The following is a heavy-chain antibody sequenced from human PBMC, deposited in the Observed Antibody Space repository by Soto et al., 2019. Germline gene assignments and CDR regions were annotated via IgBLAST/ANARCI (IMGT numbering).Heavy chain of an antibody. V-gene: IGHV4-59*08. CDR1: GGSVSSYF. J-gene: IGHJ3*02. CDR3: ARLGGITMVGGVLTAFDI. Sequence: PSETLSLTCTVSGGSVSSYFWSWIRQPPGKGLEWIAYIYYSGSTNYNPSLKSRVTISVDTSKNQFSLKLSSVNAADTAVYYCARLGGITMVGGVLTAFDIWGQGKMVTV. D-gene: IGHD3-10*01. CDR2: IYYSGST.